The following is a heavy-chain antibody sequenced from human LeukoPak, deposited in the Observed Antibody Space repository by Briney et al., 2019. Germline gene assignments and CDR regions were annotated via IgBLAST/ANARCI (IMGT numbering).Heavy chain of an antibody. CDR3: AKDRSTVTSRYY. CDR1: GFTFSSYT. J-gene: IGHJ4*02. D-gene: IGHD4-17*01. CDR2: INVSGGST. V-gene: IGHV3-23*01. Sequence: GGSLRLSCAASGFTFSSYTMTWVRQAPGKGLEWVSTINVSGGSTFYADSVKGRFTISRDNSKNTLYLQMNSLRAEDTAVYYCAKDRSTVTSRYYWGQGTLVTVSS.